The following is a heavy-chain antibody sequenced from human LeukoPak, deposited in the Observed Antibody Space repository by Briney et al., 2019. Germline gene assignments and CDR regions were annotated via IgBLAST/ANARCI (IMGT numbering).Heavy chain of an antibody. J-gene: IGHJ3*02. CDR1: GGSFSGYY. V-gene: IGHV4-59*01. Sequence: SETLSLTCAVYGGSFSGYYWSWIRQPPGKGLEWIGYIYYSGSTNYNPSLKSRVTISVDTSKNQFSLKLSSVTAADTAVYYCVRTPGPLYGDAFDIWGQGTMVTVSS. CDR3: VRTPGPLYGDAFDI. D-gene: IGHD2-8*01. CDR2: IYYSGST.